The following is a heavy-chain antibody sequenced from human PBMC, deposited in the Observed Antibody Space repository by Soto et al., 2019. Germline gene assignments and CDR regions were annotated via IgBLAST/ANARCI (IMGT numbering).Heavy chain of an antibody. D-gene: IGHD2-2*01. CDR1: GFTFSSYE. CDR3: ARGDASGY. V-gene: IGHV3-48*03. J-gene: IGHJ4*02. Sequence: EVQLVESGGGFVPPGGSLRLSCVASGFTFSSYEMNWVRQAPGKGLQWVSYIDISGSAIYYADSVKGRFTISRDNAKNSLYLQMNSLRAEDTALYYCARGDASGYWGQGTLVTVSS. CDR2: IDISGSAI.